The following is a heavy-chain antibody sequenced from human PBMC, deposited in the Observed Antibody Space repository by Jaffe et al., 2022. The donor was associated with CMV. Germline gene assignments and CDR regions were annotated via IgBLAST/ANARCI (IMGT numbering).Heavy chain of an antibody. J-gene: IGHJ5*02. CDR3: ARGELWSGYYKGWFDP. V-gene: IGHV1-46*01. Sequence: QVQLVQSGAEVKKPGASVKVSCKASGYTFTSYYMHWVRQAPGQGLEWMGIINPSGGSTSYAQKFQGRVTMTRDTSTSTVYMELSSLRSEDTAVYYCARGELWSGYYKGWFDPWGQGTLVTVSS. CDR2: INPSGGST. D-gene: IGHD3-3*01. CDR1: GYTFTSYY.